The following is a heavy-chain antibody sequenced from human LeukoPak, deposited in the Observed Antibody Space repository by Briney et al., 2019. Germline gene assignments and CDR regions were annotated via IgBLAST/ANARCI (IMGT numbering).Heavy chain of an antibody. J-gene: IGHJ4*02. CDR3: TRVSDCSGGNCFDY. V-gene: IGHV1-8*01. CDR1: EYTFTNYD. D-gene: IGHD2-15*01. Sequence: VASVKVSCKASEYTFTNYDINWVRQAPGQGLEWMGWMSPNSGNTGSVQKFQGRVNMTRNTSISTAYMELSSLRSEDTAVYYCTRVSDCSGGNCFDYWGQGTLVTVSS. CDR2: MSPNSGNT.